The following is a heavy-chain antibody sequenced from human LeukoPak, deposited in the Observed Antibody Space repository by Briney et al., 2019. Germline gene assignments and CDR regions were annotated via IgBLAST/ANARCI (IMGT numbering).Heavy chain of an antibody. Sequence: GGSLRLSCAASGFTFSSYSMNWVRQAPGKGLEWVAVISYDGSNKYYADSVKGRFTISRDNSKNTLYLQMNSLRAEDTAVYYCAKDPAAAGFSGDYWGQGTLVTVSS. D-gene: IGHD6-13*01. CDR1: GFTFSSYS. CDR2: ISYDGSNK. V-gene: IGHV3-30*18. J-gene: IGHJ4*02. CDR3: AKDPAAAGFSGDY.